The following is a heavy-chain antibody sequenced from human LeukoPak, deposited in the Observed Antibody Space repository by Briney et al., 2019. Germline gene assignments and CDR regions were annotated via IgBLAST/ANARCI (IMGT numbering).Heavy chain of an antibody. D-gene: IGHD6-19*01. Sequence: SETLSLTCTVSGGSITSYYWSWIRQPPGKGLEWIGYIYYSGSTNYNPSLKSRVTISVDTSKNQFSLKLSSVTAADTAVYYCARVVYSSGWYFDYWGQGTLVTVSS. CDR3: ARVVYSSGWYFDY. CDR2: IYYSGST. CDR1: GGSITSYY. J-gene: IGHJ4*02. V-gene: IGHV4-59*01.